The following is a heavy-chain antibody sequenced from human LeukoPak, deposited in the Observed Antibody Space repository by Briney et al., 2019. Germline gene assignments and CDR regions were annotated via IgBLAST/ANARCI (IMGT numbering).Heavy chain of an antibody. Sequence: GGSLRLSCAVSGLTTRNPWMSGVRQAPGKGLEWVANIDPDGTDLYYMDSVKGRFTVSRDNDKNSLYLQMHSLRVEDTATYYCVRGSSSFWGQGTLVTV. CDR2: IDPDGTDL. V-gene: IGHV3-7*04. CDR3: VRGSSSF. D-gene: IGHD2-2*01. J-gene: IGHJ4*02. CDR1: GLTTRNPW.